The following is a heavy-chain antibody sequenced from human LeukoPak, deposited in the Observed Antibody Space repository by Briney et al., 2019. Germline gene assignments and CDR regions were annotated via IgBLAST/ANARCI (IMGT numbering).Heavy chain of an antibody. Sequence: ASVKFSCKASGYTFTGYYMHWVRQAPGQGLEWMGWINPNSGGTNYAQKFQGRVTMTRDTSISTAYMELSGLRSDDTAVYYCARAAGSSWYSGSFDYWGQGTLVTVSS. V-gene: IGHV1-2*02. CDR1: GYTFTGYY. D-gene: IGHD6-13*01. J-gene: IGHJ4*02. CDR3: ARAAGSSWYSGSFDY. CDR2: INPNSGGT.